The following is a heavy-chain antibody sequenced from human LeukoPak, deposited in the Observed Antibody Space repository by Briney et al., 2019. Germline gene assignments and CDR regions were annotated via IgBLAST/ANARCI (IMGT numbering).Heavy chain of an antibody. CDR1: GYTFTSYD. CDR2: MSPNSGDT. D-gene: IGHD7-27*01. J-gene: IGHJ4*02. V-gene: IGHV1-8*01. CDR3: ARGAPHWGNDY. Sequence: RASGKVACKASGYTFTSYDFNWVRQATGQRPEWMGWMSPNSGDTGYAQKFQDRVTMTRNTSISTAYMELSSLRSDDTAVYYCARGAPHWGNDYWGPGTLVTVSS.